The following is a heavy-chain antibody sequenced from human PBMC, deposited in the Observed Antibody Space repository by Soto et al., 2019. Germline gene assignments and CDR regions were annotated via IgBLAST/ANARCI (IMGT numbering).Heavy chain of an antibody. V-gene: IGHV4-31*03. CDR3: ARDVSIPNDSGDGGQFDL. CDR1: GGSISSGGYY. D-gene: IGHD4-17*01. Sequence: QVQLQESGPGLVKPSQTLSLTCTVSGGSISSGGYYWSWIRQHPGKGLEWIGYIYYSGSTYYNPYLKSRVTISVDTSKNHCSLKLSSVPAADTAVYYCARDVSIPNDSGDGGQFDLCGRGSLVTISS. CDR2: IYYSGST. J-gene: IGHJ2*01.